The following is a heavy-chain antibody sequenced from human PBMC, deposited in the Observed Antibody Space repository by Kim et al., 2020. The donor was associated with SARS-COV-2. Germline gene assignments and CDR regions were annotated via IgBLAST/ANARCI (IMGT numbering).Heavy chain of an antibody. CDR3: ARDTTNNRAFDY. Sequence: NFTPSLKSRVTMSIDTSKTQFSLNLTSVTAADTAVYYCARDTTNNRAFDYWGQGSLLTVSS. V-gene: IGHV4-4*07. J-gene: IGHJ4*02. D-gene: IGHD1-1*01.